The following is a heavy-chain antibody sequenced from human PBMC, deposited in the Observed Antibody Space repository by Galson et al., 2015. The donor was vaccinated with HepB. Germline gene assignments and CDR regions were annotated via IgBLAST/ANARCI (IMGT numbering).Heavy chain of an antibody. V-gene: IGHV3-74*01. CDR3: ARGGKDYSLDH. CDR1: GFTLSSYW. D-gene: IGHD5-12*01. CDR2: LHSDGTGT. Sequence: SLRLSCAASGFTLSSYWMHWVRHAPGKGLVWVSRLHSDGTGTTYGDSVKGRFAISRDNAKATLCLQMNSLRAEDTAVYYCARGGKDYSLDHWGQGTLVTVSS. J-gene: IGHJ4*02.